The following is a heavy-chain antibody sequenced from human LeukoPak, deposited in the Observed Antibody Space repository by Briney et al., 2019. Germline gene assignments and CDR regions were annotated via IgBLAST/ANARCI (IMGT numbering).Heavy chain of an antibody. CDR1: GFTFSSYW. V-gene: IGHV3-7*05. Sequence: GGSLRLSCAASGFTFSSYWMSWVRQAPRKGLEWVANIRQDGSEKNYVDSVKGRFTVSRDNAENSLYLQMNRLRAEDTAVYYCVRDRNSNFGYWGQGTLVTVSS. J-gene: IGHJ4*02. D-gene: IGHD4-11*01. CDR2: IRQDGSEK. CDR3: VRDRNSNFGY.